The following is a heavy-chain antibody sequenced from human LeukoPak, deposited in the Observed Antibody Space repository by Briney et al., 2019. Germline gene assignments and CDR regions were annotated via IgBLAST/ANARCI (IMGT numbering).Heavy chain of an antibody. J-gene: IGHJ4*02. CDR2: IIPILGIA. D-gene: IGHD1-26*01. CDR3: ARVGLRELPQKGGGDYYFDY. CDR1: GGTFSSYA. V-gene: IGHV1-69*04. Sequence: SVKVSCKASGGTFSSYAISWVRQAPGQGLEWMGRIIPILGIANYAQKFQGRVTITADKSTSTAYMELSSLRSEDTAVYYCARVGLRELPQKGGGDYYFDYWGQGTLVTVSS.